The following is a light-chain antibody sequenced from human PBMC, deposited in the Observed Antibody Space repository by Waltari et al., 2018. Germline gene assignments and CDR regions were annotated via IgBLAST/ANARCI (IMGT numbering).Light chain of an antibody. Sequence: DIQMTQSPSTLSASVGDRVTLTCRASQTVSDWLAWYQQKPGKAPNLLIYKASSLESGVPSRFSGSGSGTEFTLTISSLQPDDFAAYYCQHYHTYPWTFGQGTKVEIK. J-gene: IGKJ1*01. CDR2: KAS. CDR3: QHYHTYPWT. CDR1: QTVSDW. V-gene: IGKV1-5*03.